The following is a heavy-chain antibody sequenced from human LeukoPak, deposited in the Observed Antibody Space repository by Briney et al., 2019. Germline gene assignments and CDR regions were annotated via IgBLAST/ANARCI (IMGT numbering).Heavy chain of an antibody. D-gene: IGHD2-21*01. CDR2: MSPDSVNT. Sequence: ASVKVSCKAAGYTFSNYDINWVRQAPRQPLEWLGWMSPDSVNTDYAQRFQGRVTIFINTCISTSFMELKSLRSEETAVYYCARSNIYCGYTLYYYSYMDVWGKGTTVTVSS. J-gene: IGHJ6*03. CDR1: GYTFSNYD. CDR3: ARSNIYCGYTLYYYSYMDV. V-gene: IGHV1-8*03.